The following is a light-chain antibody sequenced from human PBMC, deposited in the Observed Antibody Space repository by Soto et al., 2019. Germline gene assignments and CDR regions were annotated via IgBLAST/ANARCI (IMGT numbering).Light chain of an antibody. CDR1: QSIANF. V-gene: IGKV1-33*01. J-gene: IGKJ4*01. CDR3: QQYEDLPLP. CDR2: DTS. Sequence: DVPMTQSPSSLSASVGDRVTITCKANQSIANFLNWFQHKPGEAPKLLISDTSHLELGVPSRFSGSGSGTDFVLDISNLQSEDVATYFCQQYEDLPLPFGGGTKVYI.